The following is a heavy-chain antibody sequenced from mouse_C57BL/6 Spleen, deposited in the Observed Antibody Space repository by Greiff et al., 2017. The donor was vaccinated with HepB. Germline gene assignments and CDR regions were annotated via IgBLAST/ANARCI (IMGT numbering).Heavy chain of an antibody. D-gene: IGHD2-4*01. CDR2: ISSGSSTI. CDR3: ARRNNYDYGRGAVDY. J-gene: IGHJ2*01. V-gene: IGHV5-17*01. Sequence: EVHLVESGGGLVKPGGSLKLSCAASGFTFSDYGMHWVRQAPEKGLEWVAYISSGSSTIYYADTVKGRFTISRDNAKNTLFLQMTSLRSEDTAMYYCARRNNYDYGRGAVDYWGQGTTLTVSS. CDR1: GFTFSDYG.